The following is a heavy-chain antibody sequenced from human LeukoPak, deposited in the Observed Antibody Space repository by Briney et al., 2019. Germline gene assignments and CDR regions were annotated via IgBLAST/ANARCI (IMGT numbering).Heavy chain of an antibody. V-gene: IGHV4-30-4*01. CDR2: IYYSGST. CDR3: AREIFRGYDSSVKWFDP. D-gene: IGHD5-12*01. CDR1: GGSISSGDYY. Sequence: SQTLSLTCTVSGGSISSGDYYWSWIRQPPGKGLEWIGYIYYSGSTYYNPSLKSRVTISVDTSKNQFSLKLSSVTAADTAVYYCAREIFRGYDSSVKWFDPWGQGTLATVSS. J-gene: IGHJ5*02.